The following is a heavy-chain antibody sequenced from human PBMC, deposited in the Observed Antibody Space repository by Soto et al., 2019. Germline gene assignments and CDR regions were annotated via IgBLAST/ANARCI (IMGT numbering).Heavy chain of an antibody. V-gene: IGHV1-8*01. CDR2: MNADSGNT. CDR1: GYTFTSYD. D-gene: IGHD3-22*01. J-gene: IGHJ4*02. CDR3: VRDPGSSGFSFDY. Sequence: GASVKVSCKASGYTFTSYDINWVRQATGQGLEWMGWMNADSGNTGYAQKFQGRVTITRDTSASTAYMELSSLRSEDTAVYYCVRDPGSSGFSFDYWGPGTLVTVSS.